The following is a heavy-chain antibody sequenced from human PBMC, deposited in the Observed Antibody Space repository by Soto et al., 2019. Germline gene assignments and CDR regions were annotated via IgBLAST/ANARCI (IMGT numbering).Heavy chain of an antibody. D-gene: IGHD2-21*01. V-gene: IGHV3-30*18. CDR1: GFTFSYYG. J-gene: IGHJ4*02. CDR2: VSSDGSNL. Sequence: QVQLVESGGGVVQPGRSLRLSCAASGFTFSYYGMHWVRQDQGKGLECVALVSSDGSNLFYADSVKGRFTISRDNSKNTLYLQMNSLRAEDTAVYYCAKNTGGNSYYFDFWGQGTLFTVSS. CDR3: AKNTGGNSYYFDF.